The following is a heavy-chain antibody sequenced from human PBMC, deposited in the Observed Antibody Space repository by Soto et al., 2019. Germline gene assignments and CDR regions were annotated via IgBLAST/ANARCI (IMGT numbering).Heavy chain of an antibody. CDR2: IYTGGSI. CDR3: ARDLDSSGFSPAWFDP. CDR1: GGFLSNYY. V-gene: IGHV4-4*07. J-gene: IGHJ5*02. Sequence: SETLSLTCTVSGGFLSNYYWSWIRQPTGKGLEWIGRIYTGGSINYNPSLKIRVTMSVDTSKQQFSLKLTSVTAADTAVYYCARDLDSSGFSPAWFDPWGQGTPVTVS. D-gene: IGHD3-22*01.